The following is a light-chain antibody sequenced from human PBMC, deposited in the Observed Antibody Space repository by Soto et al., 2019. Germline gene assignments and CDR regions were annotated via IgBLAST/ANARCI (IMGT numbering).Light chain of an antibody. CDR2: SAS. V-gene: IGKV3-20*01. J-gene: IGKJ3*01. Sequence: DTVLTQSPGTLSLTSGERATLSCRASQSISGTYLAWYQQKAGQAPRLLIYSASTRATGIPDRFSGSGAGSDFNLTISRLETEDFALYYCQQYGSSPFTFGPGTKVDIK. CDR3: QQYGSSPFT. CDR1: QSISGTY.